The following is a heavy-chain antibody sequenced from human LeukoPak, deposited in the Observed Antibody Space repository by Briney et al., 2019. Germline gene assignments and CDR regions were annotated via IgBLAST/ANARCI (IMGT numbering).Heavy chain of an antibody. Sequence: GSVQVSCKTSGYIFTNYDINWVRQAPGQELEWMGWISPYNGDTKYAQKFQDRVTMSTDTSTSTTYMELRSLRSDDTAVYYCTRATGGLSDYWGQGTLVTVSS. CDR2: ISPYNGDT. J-gene: IGHJ4*02. CDR3: TRATGGLSDY. CDR1: GYIFTNYD. D-gene: IGHD1-1*01. V-gene: IGHV1-18*04.